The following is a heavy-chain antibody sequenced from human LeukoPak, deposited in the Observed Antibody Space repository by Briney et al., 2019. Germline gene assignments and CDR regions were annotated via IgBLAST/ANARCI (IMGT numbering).Heavy chain of an antibody. J-gene: IGHJ4*02. V-gene: IGHV3-23*01. CDR2: ISGSGVST. CDR3: AKDERNWNYNLASQTYD. D-gene: IGHD1-7*01. CDR1: GFRFSSYA. Sequence: GSLRLACAASGFRFSSYAMSWVRHAPGKGLEWVSAISGSGVSTYYADSVKGRFTVSRDNSKNTLYLQMSSLRAEDTAVYYCAKDERNWNYNLASQTYDWGQGTLVTVSS.